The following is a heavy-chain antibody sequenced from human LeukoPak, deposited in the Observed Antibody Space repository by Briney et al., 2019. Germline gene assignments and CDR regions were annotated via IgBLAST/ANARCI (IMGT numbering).Heavy chain of an antibody. Sequence: GGPLRLSCAASGFTVSSNYMSWVRQAPGKGLEWVSVIYSGGSTYYADSVKGRFTISRDNSKNTLYLQMNSLRAEDTAVYYCAGNRWYSSGWLDYWGQGTLVTVSS. D-gene: IGHD6-19*01. J-gene: IGHJ4*02. CDR3: AGNRWYSSGWLDY. CDR1: GFTVSSNY. CDR2: IYSGGST. V-gene: IGHV3-66*01.